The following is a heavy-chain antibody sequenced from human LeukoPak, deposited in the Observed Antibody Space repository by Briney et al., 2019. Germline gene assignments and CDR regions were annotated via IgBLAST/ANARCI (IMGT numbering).Heavy chain of an antibody. CDR1: GFTFSSYA. J-gene: IGHJ6*02. CDR2: ISYDGSNK. Sequence: GRSLRLSCAASGFTFSSYAMHWVRQAPGKGLDWVAVISYDGSNKYYADSVKGRFTISRDNSKNTLYLQMNSLRAEDTAVYYCARGIAAAGYGMDVWGQGTTVTVSS. V-gene: IGHV3-30*04. CDR3: ARGIAAAGYGMDV. D-gene: IGHD6-25*01.